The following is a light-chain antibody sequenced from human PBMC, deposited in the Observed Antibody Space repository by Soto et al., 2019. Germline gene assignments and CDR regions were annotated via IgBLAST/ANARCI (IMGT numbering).Light chain of an antibody. V-gene: IGKV1D-12*01. J-gene: IGKJ3*01. CDR1: QSISSW. CDR3: QQANSFPVT. CDR2: AAS. Sequence: DIQMTQSPSSVSASVGDRVTITCRASQSISSWLVWFQQKPGKAPKLLIYAASNLESGVPLRFSGSGSGTDFTLTISNLQPEDFATYYCQQANSFPVTFGPGTKVDIK.